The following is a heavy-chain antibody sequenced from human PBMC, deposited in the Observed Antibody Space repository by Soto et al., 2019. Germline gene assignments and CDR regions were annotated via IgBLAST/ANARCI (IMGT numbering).Heavy chain of an antibody. V-gene: IGHV3-33*01. D-gene: IGHD4-17*01. CDR1: GFTFSSYG. J-gene: IGHJ6*03. CDR3: ARNGAGDYDGDYYYYYYMDV. Sequence: GGSLRLSCAASGFTFSSYGMHWVRQAPGKGLEWVAVIWYDGSNKYYADSVKGRFTISRDNSKNTLYLQMNSLRAEDTAVYYCARNGAGDYDGDYYYYYYMDVWGKGTTVTVSS. CDR2: IWYDGSNK.